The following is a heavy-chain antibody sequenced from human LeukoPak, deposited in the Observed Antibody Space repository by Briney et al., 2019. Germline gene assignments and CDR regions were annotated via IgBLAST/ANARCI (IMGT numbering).Heavy chain of an antibody. J-gene: IGHJ4*02. CDR3: ARGRRWSSGWFGLRY. CDR1: GYSISSGYY. V-gene: IGHV4-38-2*02. D-gene: IGHD6-19*01. Sequence: SETLSLTCSVSGYSISSGYYWGWIRQPPGKGLEWIGIIYHSGSTYYNPSLKSRVTISVDTSRNQFSLKLSSVTVADTAVYCCARGRRWSSGWFGLRYWGQGTLVTVSS. CDR2: IYHSGST.